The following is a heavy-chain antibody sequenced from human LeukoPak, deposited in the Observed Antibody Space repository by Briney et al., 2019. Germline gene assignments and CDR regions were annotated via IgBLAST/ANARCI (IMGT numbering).Heavy chain of an antibody. CDR3: ARESLLGGIDY. J-gene: IGHJ4*02. Sequence: GGSLRLSCAASGFTFSRYWMTWVRQAPGKGMEWVANIKEDGSEKYYVDSVRGRFTISRDNAKNSLSLQMNSLRAEDTAVYYCARESLLGGIDYWGQGTLVTVSS. V-gene: IGHV3-7*04. CDR1: GFTFSRYW. D-gene: IGHD2-21*02. CDR2: IKEDGSEK.